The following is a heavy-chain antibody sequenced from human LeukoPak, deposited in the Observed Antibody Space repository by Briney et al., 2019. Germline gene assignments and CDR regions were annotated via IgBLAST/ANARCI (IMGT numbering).Heavy chain of an antibody. CDR1: GFTFSSYT. CDR2: ISGSSNYI. J-gene: IGHJ4*02. CDR3: ARAVPSTYYYDSSGYPDY. V-gene: IGHV3-21*01. Sequence: GGSLRLSCAASGFTFSSYTMNWVRQAPGKGLEWVSSISGSSNYIYYADSVKGRFTISRDNAKNSLYLQMNSLRAEDTAVYYCARAVPSTYYYDSSGYPDYWGQGTLVTVSS. D-gene: IGHD3-22*01.